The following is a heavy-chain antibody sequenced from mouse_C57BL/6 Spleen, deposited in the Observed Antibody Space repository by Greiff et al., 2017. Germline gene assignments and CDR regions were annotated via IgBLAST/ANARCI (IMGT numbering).Heavy chain of an antibody. CDR2: IWRGGST. CDR1: GFSLTSYG. V-gene: IGHV2-5*01. CDR3: AKPHGNSDAMDY. D-gene: IGHD2-1*01. J-gene: IGHJ4*01. Sequence: QVHVKQSGPGLVQPSQSLSITCTVSGFSLTSYGVHWVRQSPGKGLEWLGVIWRGGSTDYNAAFMSRLSITKDNSKSNVFFKMNSLQADDTAIYYCAKPHGNSDAMDYWGQGTSVTVSS.